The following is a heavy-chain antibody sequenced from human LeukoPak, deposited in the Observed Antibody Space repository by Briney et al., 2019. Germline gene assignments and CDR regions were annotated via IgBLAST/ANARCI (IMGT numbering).Heavy chain of an antibody. CDR1: GGSIRSSSYY. Sequence: TSETLSLTCIVSGGSIRSSSYYWGWIRQPPGKGLEWIGSMYYTGSTYYNPSLKSRVTISVDTSKNQFSLKLSSVTAADTAVYYCARPSGTVTTGGWFDPWGQGTLVTVSS. CDR2: MYYTGST. V-gene: IGHV4-39*01. CDR3: ARPSGTVTTGGWFDP. D-gene: IGHD4-17*01. J-gene: IGHJ5*02.